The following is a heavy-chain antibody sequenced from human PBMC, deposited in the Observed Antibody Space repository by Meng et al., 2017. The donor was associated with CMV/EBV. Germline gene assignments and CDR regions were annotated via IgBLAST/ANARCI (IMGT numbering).Heavy chain of an antibody. V-gene: IGHV3-30*04. J-gene: IGHJ4*02. Sequence: GGSLRLSCAASGFTFSSYAMHWVRQAPGKGLEWVVVISYDGSNKYYADSVKGRFTISRDNSKNTLYLQMNSLRAEDTAVYYCARGEIAVAAAIDYWGQGTLVTVSS. D-gene: IGHD6-19*01. CDR1: GFTFSSYA. CDR3: ARGEIAVAAAIDY. CDR2: ISYDGSNK.